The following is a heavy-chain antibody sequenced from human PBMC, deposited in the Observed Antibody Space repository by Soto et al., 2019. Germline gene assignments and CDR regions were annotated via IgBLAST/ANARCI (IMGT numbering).Heavy chain of an antibody. J-gene: IGHJ6*02. V-gene: IGHV3-48*03. Sequence: GGSLRLSCAASGFSFSGYEMNWVRQAPGKGLEWVSYISSSGSTIYYADSVKGRFTISRDNAKNSLYLQMNSLRAEDTAVYYCARDQDYNYGMDVWGQGTTVTVSS. CDR3: ARDQDYNYGMDV. CDR2: ISSSGSTI. CDR1: GFSFSGYE.